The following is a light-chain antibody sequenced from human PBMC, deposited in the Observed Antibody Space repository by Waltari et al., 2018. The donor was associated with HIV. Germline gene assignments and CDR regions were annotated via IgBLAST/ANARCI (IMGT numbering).Light chain of an antibody. CDR2: EGS. J-gene: IGLJ2*01. CDR1: SSDVGGYNY. Sequence: QSALTQPASVSGSPGQSVTISCTGTSSDVGGYNYVSWYQQHPGKAPKLMIYEGSNRPPGVSNRCSGSKSGNTASLTISGLQAEDEADYYCSSYTSSSTLVVFGGGTKLTVL. CDR3: SSYTSSSTLVV. V-gene: IGLV2-14*01.